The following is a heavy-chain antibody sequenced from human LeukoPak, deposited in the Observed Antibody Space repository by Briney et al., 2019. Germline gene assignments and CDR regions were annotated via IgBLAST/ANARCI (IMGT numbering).Heavy chain of an antibody. Sequence: SETLSLTCTVSGGSTNTYCWSWIRQPAEKGLEWIGRIYPSGSTYYNPSLKSRVTISIDKSKNQSSLRLTSVTAADTAVYYCARDRSGYSEYYFDYWGQGSLVTVSS. CDR1: GGSTNTYC. CDR2: IYPSGST. D-gene: IGHD5-12*01. CDR3: ARDRSGYSEYYFDY. V-gene: IGHV4-4*07. J-gene: IGHJ4*02.